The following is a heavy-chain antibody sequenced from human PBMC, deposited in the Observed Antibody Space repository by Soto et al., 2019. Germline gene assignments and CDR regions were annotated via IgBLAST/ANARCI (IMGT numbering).Heavy chain of an antibody. Sequence: SVKVSCKASGGSFSSYAISWVRQAPGQGLEWMGGIIPIFGTANYAQKFQGRVTITADESTSTAYMELSSLRSEDTAVYYCATKPLRRSTIFGHFDYWGQGTLVTVSS. D-gene: IGHD3-3*01. CDR2: IIPIFGTA. CDR3: ATKPLRRSTIFGHFDY. CDR1: GGSFSSYA. J-gene: IGHJ4*02. V-gene: IGHV1-69*13.